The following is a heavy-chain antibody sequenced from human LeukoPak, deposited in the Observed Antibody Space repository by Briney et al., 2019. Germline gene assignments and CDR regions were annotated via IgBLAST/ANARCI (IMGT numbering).Heavy chain of an antibody. CDR3: ANEVGQQLEHLRGMDV. J-gene: IGHJ6*02. CDR2: INPNSGGT. Sequence: ASVKVSCKASGGTFSSYAISWVRQAPGQGLEWMGWINPNSGGTIYAQKFQGRVTMTRDTSISTAYMELSRLRSDDTAVYYCANEVGQQLEHLRGMDVWGQGTTVTVSS. V-gene: IGHV1-2*02. CDR1: GGTFSSYA. D-gene: IGHD6-13*01.